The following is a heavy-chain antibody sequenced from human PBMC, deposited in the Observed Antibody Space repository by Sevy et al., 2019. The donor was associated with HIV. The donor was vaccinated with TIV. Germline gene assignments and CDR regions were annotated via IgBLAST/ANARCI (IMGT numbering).Heavy chain of an antibody. CDR3: ATPRASGLSEGTGGYFDV. Sequence: SESLSLTCTVSGGSISTSSYYWGWIRQPPGKGLEWIGSLYSTGSTSYTPSLRSRVIVSADTSKTQFPLKLDSVSAADTAVYYCATPRASGLSEGTGGYFDVWGRGTLVTVSS. V-gene: IGHV4-39*01. D-gene: IGHD6-19*01. CDR1: GGSISTSSYY. J-gene: IGHJ2*01. CDR2: LYSTGST.